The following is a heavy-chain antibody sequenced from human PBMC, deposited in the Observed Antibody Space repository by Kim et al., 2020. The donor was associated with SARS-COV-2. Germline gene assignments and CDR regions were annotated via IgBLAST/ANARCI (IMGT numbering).Heavy chain of an antibody. CDR2: ISAYNGNT. D-gene: IGHD2-2*01. CDR1: GYTFTSYG. CDR3: ARDIVVPAAQPNWFDP. Sequence: ASVKVSCKASGYTFTSYGISWVRQAPGKGLEWMGWISAYNGNTNNAQKLQGRVTMTTDTSTSTAYMELRSLRSDDTAVYYCARDIVVPAAQPNWFDPWGQGTLVTFSS. V-gene: IGHV1-18*01. J-gene: IGHJ5*02.